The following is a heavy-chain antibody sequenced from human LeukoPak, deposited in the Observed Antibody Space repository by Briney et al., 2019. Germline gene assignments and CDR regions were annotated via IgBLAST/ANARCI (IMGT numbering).Heavy chain of an antibody. CDR2: IYYSGST. CDR1: GGSISSYY. CDR3: ARDVSGLRFDP. D-gene: IGHD5-12*01. Sequence: SETLSLTCTVSGGSISSYYWSWIRQPPGKGLEWIGYIYYSGSTSYNPSLKSRVTISVDTSKNQFSLKLSSVTAADTAVYYCARDVSGLRFDPWGQGILVSVSS. J-gene: IGHJ5*02. V-gene: IGHV4-59*01.